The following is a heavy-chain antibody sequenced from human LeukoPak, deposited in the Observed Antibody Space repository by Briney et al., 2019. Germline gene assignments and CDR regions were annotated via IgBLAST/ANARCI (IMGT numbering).Heavy chain of an antibody. J-gene: IGHJ3*02. Sequence: GGSLRLSCAASGFTFSSYAMSWVRQAPGKGLEWVSAISGSGGSTYYADSVKGRFTISRDNSKNTLYLQMNSLRAEDTAVYYCARDWARGVSPLDAFDIWGQGTMVTVSS. D-gene: IGHD3-10*01. CDR2: ISGSGGST. V-gene: IGHV3-23*01. CDR1: GFTFSSYA. CDR3: ARDWARGVSPLDAFDI.